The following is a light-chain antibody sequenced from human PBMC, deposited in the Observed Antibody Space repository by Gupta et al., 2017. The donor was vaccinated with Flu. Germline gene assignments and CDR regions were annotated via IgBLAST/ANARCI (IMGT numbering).Light chain of an antibody. J-gene: IGLJ1*01. CDR2: EVS. CDR1: SSDVGGFNY. CDR3: SSYAGSDKDV. Sequence: TSSDVGGFNYVSWYQQHPSKVPNLMIYEVSQRPSGVPDRFSGSKSGYTASLTVSGLQADDEADYYCSSYAGSDKDVFGTGTKVTVL. V-gene: IGLV2-8*01.